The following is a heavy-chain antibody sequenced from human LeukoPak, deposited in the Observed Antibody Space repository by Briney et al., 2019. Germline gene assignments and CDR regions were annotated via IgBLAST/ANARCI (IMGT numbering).Heavy chain of an antibody. CDR2: ISGSGGST. J-gene: IGHJ5*02. Sequence: GGSLRLSCAASGFTFSSYAMSWVRQAPGKGLEWVSAISGSGGSTYYADSVKGRFTISRDNSKNTLYLQMNSLRAGDTAVYYCASQRKYCTNGVCYGWFDPWGQGTLVTVSS. CDR1: GFTFSSYA. D-gene: IGHD2-8*01. V-gene: IGHV3-23*01. CDR3: ASQRKYCTNGVCYGWFDP.